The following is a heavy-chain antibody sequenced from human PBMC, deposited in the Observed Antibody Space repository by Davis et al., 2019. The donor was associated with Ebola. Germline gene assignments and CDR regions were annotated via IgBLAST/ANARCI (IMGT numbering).Heavy chain of an antibody. CDR2: IIPIFGTA. J-gene: IGHJ4*02. CDR3: ASGLGYSGYEPFDN. D-gene: IGHD5-12*01. Sequence: SVKVSCKASGGTFSKNAINWVRQAPGQGLDWMGRIIPIFGTANYAQKFQGRVTITADESTSTAYMELSSLRSEDTAVYYCASGLGYSGYEPFDNWGQGTLVTVSS. V-gene: IGHV1-69*13. CDR1: GGTFSKNA.